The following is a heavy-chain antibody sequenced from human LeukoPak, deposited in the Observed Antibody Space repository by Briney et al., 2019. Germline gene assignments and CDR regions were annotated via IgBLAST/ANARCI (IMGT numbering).Heavy chain of an antibody. Sequence: GGSLRLSCAASGFTFTDFYMNWVRQAPGKGLEWVASSGGSGGRTHYADSVKGRFTISRDNSQNTVYLHMNSLRADDTAVYYCAQEHFDTSGYYSRFDNWGQGILVTVSS. CDR2: SGGSGGRT. CDR1: GFTFTDFY. V-gene: IGHV3-23*01. CDR3: AQEHFDTSGYYSRFDN. J-gene: IGHJ4*02. D-gene: IGHD3-22*01.